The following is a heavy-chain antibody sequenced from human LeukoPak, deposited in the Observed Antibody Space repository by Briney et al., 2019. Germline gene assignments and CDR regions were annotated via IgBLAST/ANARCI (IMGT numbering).Heavy chain of an antibody. V-gene: IGHV4-39*07. CDR3: ARVTYYDILTGYYKLRGNWFDP. Sequence: SETLSLTCIVSGGSISSSSYYWGWIRQPPGKGLEWIGSTYYSGSTYYNPSLKSRVTISVDTSKNQFSLKLSSVTAADTAVYYCARVTYYDILTGYYKLRGNWFDPWGQGTLVTVSS. CDR2: TYYSGST. CDR1: GGSISSSSYY. J-gene: IGHJ5*02. D-gene: IGHD3-9*01.